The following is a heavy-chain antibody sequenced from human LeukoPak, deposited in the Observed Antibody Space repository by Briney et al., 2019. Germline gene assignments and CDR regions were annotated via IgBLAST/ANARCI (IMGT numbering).Heavy chain of an antibody. CDR2: ISHDSDNI. D-gene: IGHD2-21*02. CDR3: ARDSDWAFNY. J-gene: IGHJ4*02. V-gene: IGHV3-48*02. CDR1: GFPFSSYV. Sequence: PGGSLRLSCAASGFPFSSYVMSWVRQAPGKGLEWVAYISHDSDNIYYPDFVKGRFTISRDNAENSLYLQMNSLRDEDTAIYYCARDSDWAFNYWAREPGSPSPQ.